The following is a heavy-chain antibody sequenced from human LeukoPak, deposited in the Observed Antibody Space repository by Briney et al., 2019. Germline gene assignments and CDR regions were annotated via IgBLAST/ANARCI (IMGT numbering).Heavy chain of an antibody. Sequence: PSETLSLTCTVSGGSISSSSYYWGWIRQPPGEGLEWIGSIYYSGSTYYNPSLKSRVTISVDTSKNQFSLKLSSVTAADTAVYYCARGDSSGYSMRGSFDYWGQGTLVTVSS. D-gene: IGHD3-22*01. CDR2: IYYSGST. J-gene: IGHJ4*02. CDR1: GGSISSSSYY. V-gene: IGHV4-39*01. CDR3: ARGDSSGYSMRGSFDY.